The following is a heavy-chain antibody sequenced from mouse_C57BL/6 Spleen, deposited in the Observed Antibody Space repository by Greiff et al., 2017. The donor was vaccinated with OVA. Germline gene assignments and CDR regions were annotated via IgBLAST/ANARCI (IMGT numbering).Heavy chain of an antibody. D-gene: IGHD2-2*01. CDR3: ARSYGYDGYWYFDV. V-gene: IGHV1-42*01. Sequence: VQLKQSGPELVKPGASVKISCKASGYSFTGYYMNWVKQSPEKSLEWIGEINPSTGGTTYNQKFKAKATLTVDKSSSTAYMQLKSLTSEDSAVYYCARSYGYDGYWYFDVWGTGTTVTVSS. CDR1: GYSFTGYY. J-gene: IGHJ1*03. CDR2: INPSTGGT.